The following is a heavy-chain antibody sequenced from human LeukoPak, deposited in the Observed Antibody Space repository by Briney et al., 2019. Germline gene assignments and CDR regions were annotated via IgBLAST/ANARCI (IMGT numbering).Heavy chain of an antibody. J-gene: IGHJ6*02. CDR3: ARSSKRDCSGGSCYYYYGMDV. D-gene: IGHD2-15*01. Sequence: GGSLRLSCAASGFTFSSYSMNWVRQAPGKGLEWVSYISSSSSTIYYADSVKGRFTISRDNAKNSLYLQMNSLRVEDTAVYFCARSSKRDCSGGSCYYYYGMDVWGQGTTVTVSS. CDR2: ISSSSSTI. V-gene: IGHV3-48*04. CDR1: GFTFSSYS.